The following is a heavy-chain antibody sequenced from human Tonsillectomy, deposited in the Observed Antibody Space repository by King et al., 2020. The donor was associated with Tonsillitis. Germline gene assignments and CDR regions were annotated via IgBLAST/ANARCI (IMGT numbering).Heavy chain of an antibody. CDR2: IWFDGTNK. CDR3: ARGSGSGNYGVAFDY. J-gene: IGHJ4*02. V-gene: IGHV3-33*01. CDR1: GFTFRSYG. D-gene: IGHD1-26*01. Sequence: HVQLVESGGGVVQPGRSLRLSCSASGFTFRSYGMHWVRQAPGKGLEWVAVIWFDGTNKYYEDAVKGRFTISRDNSKNTLYLQMNSLRAEDTAIYYCARGSGSGNYGVAFDYWGQGTLVTVSS.